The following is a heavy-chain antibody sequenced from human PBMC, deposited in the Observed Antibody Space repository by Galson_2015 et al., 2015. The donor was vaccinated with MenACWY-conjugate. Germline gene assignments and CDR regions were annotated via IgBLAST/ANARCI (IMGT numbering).Heavy chain of an antibody. CDR1: GFTFSTYA. D-gene: IGHD2-15*01. CDR2: IGDRVGTT. V-gene: IGHV3-23*01. CDR3: AKNDIVVVGAATGFRAFDI. J-gene: IGHJ3*02. Sequence: SLRLSCAVSGFTFSTYAMSWVRQAPGKGLEWVSSIGDRVGTTYYADSVKGRFTISRDNSKNTLYLQMNSLRAEDTAVYYCAKNDIVVVGAATGFRAFDIWGQGTMVTVSS.